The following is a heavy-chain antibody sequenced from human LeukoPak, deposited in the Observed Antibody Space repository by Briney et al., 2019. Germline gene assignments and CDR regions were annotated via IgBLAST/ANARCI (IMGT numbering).Heavy chain of an antibody. V-gene: IGHV3-9*01. CDR3: AKGRVGATPYFDY. Sequence: PGRSLRLSCAASGFTFDDYAMHWVRQAPGKGLEWVSGISWNSGSIGYADSVKGRFTISRDNAKNSLYLQMNSLRAEDTALYYCAKGRVGATPYFDYWGQGTLVTVSS. D-gene: IGHD1-26*01. CDR1: GFTFDDYA. J-gene: IGHJ4*02. CDR2: ISWNSGSI.